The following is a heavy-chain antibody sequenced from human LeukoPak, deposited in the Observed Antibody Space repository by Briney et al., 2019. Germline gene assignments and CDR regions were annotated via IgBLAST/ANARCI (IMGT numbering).Heavy chain of an antibody. CDR3: ARADIVVVPAAIRYYFDY. J-gene: IGHJ4*02. V-gene: IGHV4-34*01. CDR1: GGSLSGYY. D-gene: IGHD2-2*01. CDR2: INHSGST. Sequence: SETLSLTCAVYGGSLSGYYWSWIRQPPGKGLEWIGEINHSGSTNYNPSLKSRVTISVDTSKNQFSLKLSSVTAADTAVYYCARADIVVVPAAIRYYFDYWGQGTLVTVSS.